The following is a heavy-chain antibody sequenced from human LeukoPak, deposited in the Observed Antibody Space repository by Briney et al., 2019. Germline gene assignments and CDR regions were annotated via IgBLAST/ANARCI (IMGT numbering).Heavy chain of an antibody. D-gene: IGHD3-10*01. CDR2: INPNSGGT. Sequence: GASVKVSCKASGYTFTGYYMHWVRQAPGQGLEWMGRINPNSGGTNYAQKFQGRVTMTRDTSISTAYMELSRLRSDDAAVYYCARSLWFGEYDHWGQGTLVTVSS. CDR3: ARSLWFGEYDH. V-gene: IGHV1-2*06. J-gene: IGHJ4*02. CDR1: GYTFTGYY.